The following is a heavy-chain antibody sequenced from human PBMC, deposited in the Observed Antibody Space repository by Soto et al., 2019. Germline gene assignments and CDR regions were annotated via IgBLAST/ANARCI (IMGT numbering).Heavy chain of an antibody. Sequence: SETLSLTCTVSGGSISSSSYYWGWIRQPPGKGLEWIGTIYYSGSTYFNTSLKSRVTISVDTSKNQFSLKLSSVTAADTAVYYCARLGVLRFGELFISWFYPWDQGTLVTVS. CDR2: IYYSGST. V-gene: IGHV4-39*01. CDR1: GGSISSSSYY. D-gene: IGHD3-10*01. CDR3: ARLGVLRFGELFISWFYP. J-gene: IGHJ5*02.